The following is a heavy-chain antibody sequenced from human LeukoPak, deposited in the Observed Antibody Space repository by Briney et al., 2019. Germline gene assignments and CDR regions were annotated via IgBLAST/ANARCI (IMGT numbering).Heavy chain of an antibody. Sequence: GGSLRLSCAASGFTFSSYAMTWVRQAPGKGLEWVSSLTNSGDNTYYADSVEGRFTISRDNSKDTLSLQMNGLRAEDTAVYYCAKQRQGGNYFFDSWGQGTLVTVSS. CDR2: LTNSGDNT. D-gene: IGHD5-24*01. V-gene: IGHV3-23*01. CDR1: GFTFSSYA. J-gene: IGHJ4*02. CDR3: AKQRQGGNYFFDS.